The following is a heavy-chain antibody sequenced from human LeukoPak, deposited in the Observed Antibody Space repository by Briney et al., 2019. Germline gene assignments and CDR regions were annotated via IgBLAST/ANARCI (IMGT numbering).Heavy chain of an antibody. CDR3: ARECGYSYGSADDCMHYYGMDV. D-gene: IGHD5-18*01. Sequence: ASVKVSCKASGYTFTSYYMNWVRQAPGQGLEWMGIINPSGGSTSYAQKFQGRVTMTRDTSTSTVYTELSSLRSEDTAVYYCARECGYSYGSADDCMHYYGMDVWGQGTTVTVSS. CDR1: GYTFTSYY. V-gene: IGHV1-46*01. J-gene: IGHJ6*02. CDR2: INPSGGST.